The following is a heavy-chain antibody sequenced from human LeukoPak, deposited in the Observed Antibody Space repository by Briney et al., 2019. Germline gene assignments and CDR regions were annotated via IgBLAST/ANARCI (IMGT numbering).Heavy chain of an antibody. CDR3: ARDCSGGSCYNPEALDAFDI. D-gene: IGHD2-15*01. CDR1: GYTFTSYD. Sequence: GASVKVSCKASGYTFTSYDINWVRQATGQGLEWMGWMNPNSGNTGYAQKFQGRVTMTTDTSTSTAYMELRSLRSDDTAVYYCARDCSGGSCYNPEALDAFDIWGQGTMVTVSS. CDR2: MNPNSGNT. V-gene: IGHV1-8*01. J-gene: IGHJ3*02.